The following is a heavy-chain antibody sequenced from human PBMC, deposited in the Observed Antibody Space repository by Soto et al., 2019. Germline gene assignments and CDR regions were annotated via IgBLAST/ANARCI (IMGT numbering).Heavy chain of an antibody. V-gene: IGHV3-30-3*01. CDR1: GFTFSSYA. J-gene: IGHJ4*02. D-gene: IGHD5-12*01. CDR2: ISYDGSNK. Sequence: GGSLRLSCAASGFTFSSYAMHWVRQAPGKGLEWVAVISYDGSNKYYADSVKGRFTISRDNSKNTLYLQMNSLRAEDTAVYYCARDSLRSFLPNHGDWGQGTLVTVSS. CDR3: ARDSLRSFLPNHGD.